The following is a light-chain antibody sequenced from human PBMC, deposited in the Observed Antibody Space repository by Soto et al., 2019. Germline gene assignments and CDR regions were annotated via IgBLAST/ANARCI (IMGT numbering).Light chain of an antibody. Sequence: DIQLTKSPSFLSASVGDRVTITCRASQGISSYLGWYQQKPGKAPKLLISAASTLESGVPSRFSGSGSGTEFTLTISSLQPEDFATYYCQQLNSYPLTFGGGTKVEIK. CDR3: QQLNSYPLT. V-gene: IGKV1-9*01. J-gene: IGKJ4*01. CDR1: QGISSY. CDR2: AAS.